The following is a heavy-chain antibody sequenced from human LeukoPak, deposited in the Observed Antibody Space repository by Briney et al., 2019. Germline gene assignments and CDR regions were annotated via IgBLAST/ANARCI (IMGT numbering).Heavy chain of an antibody. V-gene: IGHV4-59*01. D-gene: IGHD3-10*01. CDR1: GAYFTNYY. CDR2: SSYNGNT. J-gene: IGHJ4*02. CDR3: ARGALLWFGAKMEYYFDS. Sequence: SETLSLTCTVSGAYFTNYYWSFIRQPPGKGLEWIGFSSYNGNTNYNPSLKSRVTISVDMSKNQFSLRLKSVTAADTAVDYCARGALLWFGAKMEYYFDSWGQGTPLTVSS.